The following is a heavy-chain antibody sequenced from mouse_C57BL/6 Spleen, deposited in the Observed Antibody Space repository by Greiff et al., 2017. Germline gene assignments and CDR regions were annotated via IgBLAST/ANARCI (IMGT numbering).Heavy chain of an antibody. CDR3: VRHDYYGSSGAMDY. D-gene: IGHD1-1*01. CDR2: IRSKSNNYAT. Sequence: EVHLVESGGGLVQPKGSLKLSCAASGFSFNTYAMNWVRQAPGKGLEWVARIRSKSNNYATYYADSVKDRFTISRDDSESMLYLQMNNLKTEDTAMYDCVRHDYYGSSGAMDYWGQGTSVTVSS. J-gene: IGHJ4*01. CDR1: GFSFNTYA. V-gene: IGHV10-1*01.